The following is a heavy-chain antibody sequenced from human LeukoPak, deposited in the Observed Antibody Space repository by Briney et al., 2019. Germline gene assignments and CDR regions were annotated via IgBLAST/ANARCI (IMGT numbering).Heavy chain of an antibody. D-gene: IGHD6-13*01. J-gene: IGHJ4*02. CDR3: ARVRAGGAAAGYTFDY. Sequence: ASVTVSCKASGYTFTSYYMHWVRQAPGQGLEWMGIINPSGGSTSYAQKFQGRVTMTRDTSTSTVYMELSSLRSEDTAVYYCARVRAGGAAAGYTFDYWGQGTLVTVSS. CDR1: GYTFTSYY. V-gene: IGHV1-46*01. CDR2: INPSGGST.